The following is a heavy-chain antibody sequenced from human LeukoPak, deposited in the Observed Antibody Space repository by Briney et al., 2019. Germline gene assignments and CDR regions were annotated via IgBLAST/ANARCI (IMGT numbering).Heavy chain of an antibody. V-gene: IGHV1-8*01. CDR2: MNPNSGAT. Sequence: ASVKVSCKASGYTFTSYDFNWLRQATGQGPEWMGWMNPNSGATGYAQKFQGRVTMTRSASINTAYMELTDLRSEDTAVYYCARAQYSYGYGSVGWFDPWGQGTLVTVSS. D-gene: IGHD5-18*01. CDR3: ARAQYSYGYGSVGWFDP. J-gene: IGHJ5*02. CDR1: GYTFTSYD.